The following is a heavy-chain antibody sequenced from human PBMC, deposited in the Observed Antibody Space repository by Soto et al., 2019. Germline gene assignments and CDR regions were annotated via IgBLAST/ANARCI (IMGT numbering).Heavy chain of an antibody. CDR3: ASDSHCAGDNCPMGGFDM. CDR1: VYGFCIHL. V-gene: IGHV5-51*01. CDR2: IYPGNSNT. Sequence: ESLQISCKGSVYGFCIHLVAWPRQMPGKGLEWVGHIYPGNSNTMYSPSFQGQVTISADTALSTTYLQWDTLKPSDTAIYFCASDSHCAGDNCPMGGFDMWGQGSMVIVS. J-gene: IGHJ3*02. D-gene: IGHD2-21*01.